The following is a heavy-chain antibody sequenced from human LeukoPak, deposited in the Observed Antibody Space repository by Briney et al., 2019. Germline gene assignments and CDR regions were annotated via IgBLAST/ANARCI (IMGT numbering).Heavy chain of an antibody. J-gene: IGHJ3*02. V-gene: IGHV4-4*07. D-gene: IGHD3-22*01. Sequence: KPSETLSLTCTVSGGSISSYYWSWIRQPAGKGLEWIGRIYTSGSTNYNPSLKSRVTISVDTSKNQFSLKLSSVTAADTAVYYCARIEGGYFFGRPYKTNAFDIWGQGTMVTVSS. CDR2: IYTSGST. CDR1: GGSISSYY. CDR3: ARIEGGYFFGRPYKTNAFDI.